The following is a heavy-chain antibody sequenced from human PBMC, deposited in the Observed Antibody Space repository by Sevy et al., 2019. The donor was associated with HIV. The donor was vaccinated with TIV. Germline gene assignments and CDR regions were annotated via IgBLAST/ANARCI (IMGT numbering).Heavy chain of an antibody. CDR2: IRYDGSNK. Sequence: GGSLRLSCAASGFTFSSYGMHWVHQAPGKGLEWVAFIRYDGSNKYYADSVKGRFTISRDNSKNTLYLQMNSLRAEDTAVYYCAKDRKDCSSTSCYINGDDAFDIWGQGTMVTVSS. J-gene: IGHJ3*02. CDR1: GFTFSSYG. CDR3: AKDRKDCSSTSCYINGDDAFDI. D-gene: IGHD2-2*02. V-gene: IGHV3-30*02.